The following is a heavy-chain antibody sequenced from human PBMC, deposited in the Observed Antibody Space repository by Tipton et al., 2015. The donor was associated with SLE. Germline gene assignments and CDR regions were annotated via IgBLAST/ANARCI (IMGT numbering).Heavy chain of an antibody. Sequence: TLSLTCAASGFTFSSYAMSWVRQPPGKGLEWIGEINHSGSTNYNPSLKSRVTISVDTSKNQFSLKLSSVTAADTAVYYCARSSPVRYCSGGSCWYGMDVWGQGTTVTVSS. CDR1: GFTFSSYA. CDR2: INHSGST. CDR3: ARSSPVRYCSGGSCWYGMDV. J-gene: IGHJ6*02. V-gene: IGHV4-34*01. D-gene: IGHD2-15*01.